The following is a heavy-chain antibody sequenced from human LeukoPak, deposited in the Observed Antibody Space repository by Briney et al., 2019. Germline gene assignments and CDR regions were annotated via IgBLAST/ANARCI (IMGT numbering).Heavy chain of an antibody. Sequence: GGSLRLSCAASAFTFTNYAMSWVRQAQGKGLEWVSAISGSGGSTYYADSVKGRFTISRDNSKNTTYLQMNSLRAEDTAVYYCAKSRISPTPGHYYYYMDVWGKGTTVTVSS. CDR1: AFTFTNYA. D-gene: IGHD2-15*01. V-gene: IGHV3-23*01. CDR3: AKSRISPTPGHYYYYMDV. J-gene: IGHJ6*03. CDR2: ISGSGGST.